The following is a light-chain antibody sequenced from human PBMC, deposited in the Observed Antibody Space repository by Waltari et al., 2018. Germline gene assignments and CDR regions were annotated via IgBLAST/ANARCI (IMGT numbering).Light chain of an antibody. V-gene: IGLV2-11*01. CDR3: CANAGSAI. CDR2: DVN. J-gene: IGLJ2*01. CDR1: SSDVGSYNY. Sequence: QSALTQPRSVSGSPGQSVTISCTGTSSDVGSYNYVCWYQQHPGKAPRLMIYDVNKRPSGVPDRFSGSKSGNTASLTISGLQAEDEADYYCCANAGSAIFGGGTELTVL.